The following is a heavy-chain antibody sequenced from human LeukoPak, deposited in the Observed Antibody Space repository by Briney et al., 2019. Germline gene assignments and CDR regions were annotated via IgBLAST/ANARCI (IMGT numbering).Heavy chain of an antibody. CDR1: GFTFSSYW. CDR2: IKQDGSEK. CDR3: ARWGFYTDMALDY. J-gene: IGHJ4*02. V-gene: IGHV3-7*01. D-gene: IGHD5-18*01. Sequence: GGSLRLSCAASGFTFSSYWMSWVRQAPGKGLEWVANIKQDGSEKYYVDSVKGRFTISRDNAKNSLYLQMNSLRAEDTAVYYCARWGFYTDMALDYWGQGTLVTVSS.